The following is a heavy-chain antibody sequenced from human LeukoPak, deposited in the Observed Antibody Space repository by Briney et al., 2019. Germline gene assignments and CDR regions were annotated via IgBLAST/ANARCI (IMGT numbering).Heavy chain of an antibody. Sequence: GASENVSCKDSGGTFSSYSMSWVQQAPGQGLEWMGRIIPILGIANYAQKFQGRVTITADKSTSTAYMELSSLRSEDTAVYYCASDYYDSSGYPPKYDYWGQGTLVTVSS. J-gene: IGHJ4*02. CDR3: ASDYYDSSGYPPKYDY. D-gene: IGHD3-22*01. V-gene: IGHV1-69*02. CDR1: GGTFSSYS. CDR2: IIPILGIA.